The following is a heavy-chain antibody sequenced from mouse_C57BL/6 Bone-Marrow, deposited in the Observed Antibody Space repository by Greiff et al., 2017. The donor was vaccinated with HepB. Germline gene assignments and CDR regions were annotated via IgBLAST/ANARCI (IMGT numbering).Heavy chain of an antibody. Sequence: VQLQQSGAELVKPGASVKLSCTASGYNITDYYMHWVKQRPEQGLEWIGRINPEDGETKYAPKFKGKATITADTSSNTAYVQLSSLTSEDAAVYFCARGGKYEGDYWGQGTTLTVSS. CDR1: GYNITDYY. CDR2: INPEDGET. D-gene: IGHD2-1*01. V-gene: IGHV14-2*01. CDR3: ARGGKYEGDY. J-gene: IGHJ2*01.